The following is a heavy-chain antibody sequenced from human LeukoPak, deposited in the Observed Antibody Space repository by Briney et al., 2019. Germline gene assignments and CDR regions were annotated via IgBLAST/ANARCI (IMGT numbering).Heavy chain of an antibody. CDR2: LNHSGST. CDR3: ARVKTRYCSSTSCSRTRVYYYYGMDV. Sequence: SETLSLNCAVYGGSFSGYYWSWIRQPPGKGLEWIGELNHSGSTNSNQSLKSRVTISVDTSKNQFSLKLSSVTAADTAVYYWARVKTRYCSSTSCSRTRVYYYYGMDVWSQGTTVTVSS. V-gene: IGHV4-34*01. CDR1: GGSFSGYY. D-gene: IGHD2-2*01. J-gene: IGHJ6*02.